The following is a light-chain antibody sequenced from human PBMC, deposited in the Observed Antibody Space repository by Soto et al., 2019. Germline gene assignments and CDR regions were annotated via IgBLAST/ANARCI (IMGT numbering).Light chain of an antibody. V-gene: IGLV2-8*01. CDR3: SSYAGSNNWV. CDR2: EAN. CDR1: SSDVGGYKS. J-gene: IGLJ2*01. Sequence: QSALTQPPSASGSPGQSVTISCTGTSSDVGGYKSVSWYQQHPGKAPKLMIYEANKRPSGVPDRFSGSKSGNTASLTVSGLPAEDEADYYFSSYAGSNNWVFGGGTKLTVL.